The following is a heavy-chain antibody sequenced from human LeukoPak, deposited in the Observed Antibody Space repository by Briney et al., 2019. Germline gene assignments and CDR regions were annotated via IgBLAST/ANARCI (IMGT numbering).Heavy chain of an antibody. Sequence: GRSLRLSCAASGFTYSSYGMHWVRQAPGKGLEWVAVIWYDGSNKYYADSVKGRFTISRDNSKNTLYLQMNSLRAEDTAVYYCARQYSSSWYDYWGQGTLVTVSS. CDR1: GFTYSSYG. D-gene: IGHD6-13*01. CDR3: ARQYSSSWYDY. J-gene: IGHJ4*02. V-gene: IGHV3-33*01. CDR2: IWYDGSNK.